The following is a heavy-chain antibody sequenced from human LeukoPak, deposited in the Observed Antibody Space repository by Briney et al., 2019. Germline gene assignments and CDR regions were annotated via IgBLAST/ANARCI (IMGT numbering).Heavy chain of an antibody. D-gene: IGHD1-26*01. CDR2: INSDGSIT. Sequence: PGGSLRLSCAASGFFFSGYWMHWVRQIPGKALVWVSHINSDGSITNYADSVKGRFTISRDNAKNTLYLQMNSLRAEDTAVYYCAREVGAIDFWGQGTLVTVSS. CDR3: AREVGAIDF. V-gene: IGHV3-74*01. J-gene: IGHJ4*02. CDR1: GFFFSGYW.